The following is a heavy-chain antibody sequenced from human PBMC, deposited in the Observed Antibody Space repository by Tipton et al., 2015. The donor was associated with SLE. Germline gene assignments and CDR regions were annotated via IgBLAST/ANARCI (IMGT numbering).Heavy chain of an antibody. Sequence: TLSLTCTGSTGFIRSNYLNWLRQSPGKGLQWIGYIYYSGGTSGVTKYSPSLQGRVTISGVTSKNQFSLELSSVTAADTAVYYCARSRNWFDSWGQGTLVTVSS. CDR2: IYYSGGT. CDR1: TGFIRSNY. D-gene: IGHD5/OR15-5a*01. J-gene: IGHJ5*01. V-gene: IGHV4-59*01. CDR3: ARSRNWFDS.